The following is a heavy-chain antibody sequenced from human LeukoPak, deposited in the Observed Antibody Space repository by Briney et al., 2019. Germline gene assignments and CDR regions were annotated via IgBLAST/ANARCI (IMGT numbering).Heavy chain of an antibody. D-gene: IGHD3-10*01. J-gene: IGHJ4*02. CDR1: GGSISPLY. V-gene: IGHV4-59*11. CDR3: ARGGVAAKYYFDF. Sequence: PSETLSLTCTVSGGSISPLYWGWIRQAPGKGLEFIGYIYYSGSTNFNPSLKSRVTLSVDTSKSQISLKLTSVTAADTAVYYCARGGVAAKYYFDFWCQGTLVTVSS. CDR2: IYYSGST.